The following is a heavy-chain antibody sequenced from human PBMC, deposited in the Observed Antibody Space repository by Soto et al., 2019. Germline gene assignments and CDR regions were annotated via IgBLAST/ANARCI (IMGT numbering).Heavy chain of an antibody. CDR3: ARARSSRYYYDSSGSPFDY. D-gene: IGHD3-22*01. CDR2: IIPISGTA. CDR1: GGTFSSYA. J-gene: IGHJ4*02. V-gene: IGHV1-69*01. Sequence: QVQLVQSGAEVKKPGSSVKVSCKASGGTFSSYAISWVRQAPGQGLEWMGGIIPISGTANYAQKFQGRVTITADESTSTAYMELSSLRSEDTAVYYCARARSSRYYYDSSGSPFDYWGQGTLVTVSS.